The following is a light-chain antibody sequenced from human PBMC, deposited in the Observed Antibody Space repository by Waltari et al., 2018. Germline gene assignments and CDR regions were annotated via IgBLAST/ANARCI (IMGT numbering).Light chain of an antibody. CDR3: CSYAGSSTSWV. Sequence: QSVLTQPASVSGSPGQSITIPCTGTRSHVGSYNLVPWYPQHPGKAPKLMLYEVSKRPSGVSNRFSGSKSGNTASLTISGLQAEDEADYYCCSYAGSSTSWVFGGGTKLTVL. CDR2: EVS. CDR1: RSHVGSYNL. J-gene: IGLJ3*02. V-gene: IGLV2-23*02.